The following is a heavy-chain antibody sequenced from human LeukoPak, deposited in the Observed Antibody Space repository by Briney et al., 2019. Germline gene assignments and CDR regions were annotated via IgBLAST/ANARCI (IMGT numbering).Heavy chain of an antibody. D-gene: IGHD1-26*01. J-gene: IGHJ3*02. V-gene: IGHV1-2*02. CDR1: GYSFADYY. CDR2: INPNNGGT. Sequence: ASVKVSCKTSGYSFADYYLHWVRQAPGQGLEWMGWINPNNGGTNYAQKFQGRVTMTRDTSITTAYMELSRLRSDDTAIYYCAKDRENDAFDIWGQGTVVTVSS. CDR3: AKDRENDAFDI.